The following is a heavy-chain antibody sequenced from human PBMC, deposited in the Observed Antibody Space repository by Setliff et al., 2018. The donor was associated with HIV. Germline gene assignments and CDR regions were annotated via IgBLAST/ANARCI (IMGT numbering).Heavy chain of an antibody. CDR3: AREGQEEWLAPSMYNWFDP. V-gene: IGHV3-23*01. CDR2: ITDSGDST. J-gene: IGHJ5*02. CDR1: GFTFATYA. Sequence: GGSLRLSCAASGFTFATYAMNWVRQAPGKGLEWVSTITDSGDSTYYADSVKGRFTISRDNSKNTLYLQMNSLRAEDTAVYYCAREGQEEWLAPSMYNWFDPWGQGTLVTVSS. D-gene: IGHD6-19*01.